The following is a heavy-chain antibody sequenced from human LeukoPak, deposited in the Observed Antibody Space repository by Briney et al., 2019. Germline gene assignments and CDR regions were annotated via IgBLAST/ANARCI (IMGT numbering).Heavy chain of an antibody. D-gene: IGHD4-11*01. J-gene: IGHJ4*02. V-gene: IGHV4-34*01. CDR2: INHSGST. CDR1: GGSFSGYY. CDR3: ARVPYSNYRFDY. Sequence: SETLPLTCAVYGGSFSGYYWSWIRQPPGKGLEWIGEINHSGSTNYNPSLKSRVTISVDTSKNQFSLKLSSVTAADTAVYYCARVPYSNYRFDYWGQGTLVTVSS.